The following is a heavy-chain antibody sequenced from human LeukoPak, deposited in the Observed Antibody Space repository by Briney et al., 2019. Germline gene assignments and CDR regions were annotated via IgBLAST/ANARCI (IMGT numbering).Heavy chain of an antibody. CDR1: GYTFTSYG. CDR2: ISAYNGNT. CDR3: ARDFHGYSYGPDALDI. V-gene: IGHV1-18*01. Sequence: ASVKVSCKASGYTFTSYGISWVRQAPGQGLEWMGWISAYNGNTNYAQKLQGRVTMTTDTSTSTAYMELRSLRSDDTAVYYCARDFHGYSYGPDALDIWGQGTMVTVSS. D-gene: IGHD5-18*01. J-gene: IGHJ3*02.